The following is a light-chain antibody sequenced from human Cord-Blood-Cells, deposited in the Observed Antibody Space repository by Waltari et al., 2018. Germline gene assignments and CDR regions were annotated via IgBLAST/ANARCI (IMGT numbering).Light chain of an antibody. Sequence: QSVLTQPPSASGTPGQRVTISCSGSSSNIGSNTVNWYQQLPGTAPKLLSYSNNQRPAGVPDRFSGPKSGTSASLAISGLQSEDEADYYCAAWDDSLNGVVFGGGTKLTVL. CDR3: AAWDDSLNGVV. CDR2: SNN. V-gene: IGLV1-44*01. CDR1: SSNIGSNT. J-gene: IGLJ2*01.